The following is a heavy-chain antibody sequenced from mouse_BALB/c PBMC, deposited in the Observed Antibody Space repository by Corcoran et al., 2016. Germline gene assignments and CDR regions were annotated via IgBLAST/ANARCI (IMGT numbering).Heavy chain of an antibody. Sequence: EVQLQQAGPELVKPGASVKLSCKSSGYTFTEYTIHWVKQSHGKSLEWIGGINPNNGGTSYNQKFKGKATLTVDKSSSTAYMELRSLTSADSAVYYCARRRYERDYYAMDYWGQGTSVTVS. CDR2: INPNNGGT. CDR3: ARRRYERDYYAMDY. V-gene: IGHV1-18*01. J-gene: IGHJ4*01. D-gene: IGHD2-14*01. CDR1: GYTFTEYT.